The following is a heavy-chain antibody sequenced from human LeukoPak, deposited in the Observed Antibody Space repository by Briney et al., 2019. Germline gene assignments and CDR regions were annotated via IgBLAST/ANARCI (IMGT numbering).Heavy chain of an antibody. D-gene: IGHD2-21*01. CDR3: TTVLGGGDCYSH. Sequence: PGGSLRLSCAASGFTFSSYSMNWVRQAPGKGLEWVSYISSSSSTIYYADSVKGRFTISRDNAKNSLYLQMNSLKTEDTAVYYYTTVLGGGDCYSHWGQGTLVTVSS. V-gene: IGHV3-48*01. J-gene: IGHJ4*02. CDR1: GFTFSSYS. CDR2: ISSSSSTI.